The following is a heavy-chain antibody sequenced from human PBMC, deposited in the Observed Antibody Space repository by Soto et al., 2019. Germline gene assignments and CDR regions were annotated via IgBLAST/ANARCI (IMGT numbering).Heavy chain of an antibody. Sequence: QVQLVQSGAEVKKPGSSVKVSCKPSGGTFNNFAISWVRQAPGQGPEWMGGIIPVFGRPSYAQLFQGRVTINADKSTSTVYMELSSLRSEDTAVYYCARDTRGTAVHYYYAMDVWGQGTAVTVSS. CDR3: ARDTRGTAVHYYYAMDV. D-gene: IGHD1-1*01. J-gene: IGHJ6*02. CDR2: IIPVFGRP. CDR1: GGTFNNFA. V-gene: IGHV1-69*06.